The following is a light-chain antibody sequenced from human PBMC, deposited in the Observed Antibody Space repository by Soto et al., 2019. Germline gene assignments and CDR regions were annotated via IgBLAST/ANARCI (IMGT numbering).Light chain of an antibody. Sequence: QSALTQPPSASGSPGQSVAISCTGTSSDVGAYNHVSWYQQQPGKAPKLIICEVNKRTSGVPDRFSGSKSGNTASLTVSGLQAEDEADDYCSSYAGSTKGVFGEGTKLTVL. CDR2: EVN. CDR3: SSYAGSTKGV. V-gene: IGLV2-8*01. J-gene: IGLJ3*02. CDR1: SSDVGAYNH.